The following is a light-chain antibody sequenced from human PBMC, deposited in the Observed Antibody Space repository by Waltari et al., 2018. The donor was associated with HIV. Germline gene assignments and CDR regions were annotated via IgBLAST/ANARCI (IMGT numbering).Light chain of an antibody. Sequence: QSVLTQPPPASGTPGQRVRISYSGCSSNIGRNYVYWYQQLPGTAPKLLMYRNDERPSGVPELFSGSKSGTSASLAISGLRSEDEADYYCAAWDDSLSAWVFGGGTKLTVL. CDR1: SSNIGRNY. CDR2: RND. CDR3: AAWDDSLSAWV. J-gene: IGLJ3*02. V-gene: IGLV1-47*01.